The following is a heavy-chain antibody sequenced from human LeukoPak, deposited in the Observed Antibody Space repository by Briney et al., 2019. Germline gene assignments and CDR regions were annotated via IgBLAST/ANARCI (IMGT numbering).Heavy chain of an antibody. V-gene: IGHV3-11*01. CDR3: ASDSSGYYRFDY. Sequence: GGSLRLSCAASGFTFSDYYMSWIRQAPGKGLEWVSYMSSSGSTIYYADSVKGRFTISRDNAKNSLYLQMNSLRAEDTAVYYCASDSSGYYRFDYWGQGTLVTVSS. D-gene: IGHD3-22*01. J-gene: IGHJ4*02. CDR2: MSSSGSTI. CDR1: GFTFSDYY.